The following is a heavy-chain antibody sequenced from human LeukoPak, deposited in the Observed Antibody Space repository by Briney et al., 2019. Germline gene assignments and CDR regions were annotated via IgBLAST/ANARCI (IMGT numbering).Heavy chain of an antibody. CDR3: ARKEGDY. CDR1: GYTFTGSY. V-gene: IGHV1-2*02. J-gene: IGHJ4*02. CDR2: INPNSGGT. Sequence: ASVKVSCKASGYTFTGSYMHWVRQAPGQGLEWMGWINPNSGGTNYAQRFQGRVTMTRDTSISTAYMELSRLTSGDTAMYYCARKEGDYWGQGTLVTVSS.